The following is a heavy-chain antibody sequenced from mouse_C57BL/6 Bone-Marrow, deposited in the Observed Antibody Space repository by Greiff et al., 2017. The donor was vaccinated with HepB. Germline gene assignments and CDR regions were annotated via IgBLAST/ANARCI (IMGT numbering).Heavy chain of an antibody. CDR2: INYDGSST. J-gene: IGHJ4*01. CDR1: GFTFSDYY. Sequence: EVQLVESEGGLVQPGSSMKLSCTASGFTFSDYYMAWVRQVPEKGLEWVANINYDGSSTYYLDSLKSRFIISRDNAKNILYLQMSSLKSEDTATYYCARSSYYSNYFYAMDYWGQGTSVTVSS. V-gene: IGHV5-16*01. CDR3: ARSSYYSNYFYAMDY. D-gene: IGHD2-5*01.